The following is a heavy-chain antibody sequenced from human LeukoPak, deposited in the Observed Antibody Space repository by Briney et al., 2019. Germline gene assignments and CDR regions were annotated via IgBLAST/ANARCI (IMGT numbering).Heavy chain of an antibody. Sequence: ASVKVSCKASGYTFTGYYMHWVRQAPGQGLEWMGWINPNSGGTNYAQKFQGRVTMTRDTSISTAYMELSSLRSEDTAVYYCARTARSEYRSSGVRPRGGYYYMDVWGKGTTVTISS. CDR1: GYTFTGYY. CDR2: INPNSGGT. V-gene: IGHV1-2*02. D-gene: IGHD1-1*01. CDR3: ARTARSEYRSSGVRPRGGYYYMDV. J-gene: IGHJ6*03.